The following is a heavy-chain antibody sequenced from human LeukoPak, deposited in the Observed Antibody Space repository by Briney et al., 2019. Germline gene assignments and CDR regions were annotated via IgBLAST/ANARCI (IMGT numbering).Heavy chain of an antibody. CDR1: GFTFSSYG. CDR2: IRYDGSNK. CDR3: AKEAVVRDGDFDY. V-gene: IGHV3-30*02. Sequence: PGGSLRLSCAASGFTFSSYGMHWVRQAPGKGLEWVAFIRYDGSNKYYADSVKGRFTISRDNSKNTLYLQMNSLRAEDTAVYYCAKEAVVRDGDFDYWGQGTLVTVSS. D-gene: IGHD2-15*01. J-gene: IGHJ4*02.